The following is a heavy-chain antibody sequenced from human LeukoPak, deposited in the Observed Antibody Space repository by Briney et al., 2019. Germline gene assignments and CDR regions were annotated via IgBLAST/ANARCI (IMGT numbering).Heavy chain of an antibody. CDR1: GFIFSNYW. CDR3: ARDKVTY. V-gene: IGHV3-7*01. Sequence: PGGSLRLSCAASGFIFSNYWVSWVRQAPGKGLEWVAHINKDGSEIYYVDSVKGRFTISRDNAKSSLSLQMNSLRVEDTAVYYCARDKVTYWGQGILVTVSS. CDR2: INKDGSEI. J-gene: IGHJ4*02.